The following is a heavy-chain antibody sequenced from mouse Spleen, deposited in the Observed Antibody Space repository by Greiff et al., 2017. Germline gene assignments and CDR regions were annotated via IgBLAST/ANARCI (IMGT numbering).Heavy chain of an antibody. CDR3: AKNLDGNYFYYAMDY. J-gene: IGHJ4*01. V-gene: IGHV2-5*01. D-gene: IGHD2-1*01. CDR2: IWRGGST. Sequence: VKLMESGPGLVQPSQSLSITCTVSGFSLTSYGVHWVRQSPGKGLEWLGVIWRGGSTDYNAAFMSRLSITKDNSKSQVFFKMNSLQADDTAIYYCAKNLDGNYFYYAMDYWGQGTSVTVSS. CDR1: GFSLTSYG.